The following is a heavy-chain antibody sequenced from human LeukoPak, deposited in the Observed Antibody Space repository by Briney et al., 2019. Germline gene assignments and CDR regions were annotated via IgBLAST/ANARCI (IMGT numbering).Heavy chain of an antibody. CDR1: GGSISSGGYS. Sequence: SETLSLTCAVSGGSISSGGYSWSWIRQPPGKGLEWIGYIYHSGSTYYNPSLKSRVTISVDRSKNQFSLKLSSVTAADTAVYYCARGHDYSFDYWGQGTLVTVSS. CDR2: IYHSGST. J-gene: IGHJ4*02. D-gene: IGHD3-16*01. V-gene: IGHV4-30-2*01. CDR3: ARGHDYSFDY.